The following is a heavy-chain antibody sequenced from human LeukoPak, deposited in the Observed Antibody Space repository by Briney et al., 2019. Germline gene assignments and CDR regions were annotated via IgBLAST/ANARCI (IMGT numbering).Heavy chain of an antibody. Sequence: ASVKVSCEASGYTFISYGISCVRQAPGQGLEWMGWISAYNGNTNYAQKFQGRVTMTIDTFTSTAYMELRTLRSDDTAVYYCARVRHTIFGVASPGEDYWGQGTLVTVSS. D-gene: IGHD3-3*01. CDR1: GYTFISYG. CDR2: ISAYNGNT. J-gene: IGHJ4*02. V-gene: IGHV1-18*01. CDR3: ARVRHTIFGVASPGEDY.